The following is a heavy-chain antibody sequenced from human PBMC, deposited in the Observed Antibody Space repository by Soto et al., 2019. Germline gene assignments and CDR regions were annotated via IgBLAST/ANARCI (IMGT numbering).Heavy chain of an antibody. Sequence: SVEVSCKASGGTFSSYAISWVRQAPGQGLEWMGVIIPIFGTANYAQKFQGRVTITADKSTSTAYMELSSLRSDDTAVYYCAREMVYAEGALAFDIWGQGTMVTVSS. CDR2: IIPIFGTA. J-gene: IGHJ3*02. CDR3: AREMVYAEGALAFDI. V-gene: IGHV1-69*06. CDR1: GGTFSSYA. D-gene: IGHD2-8*01.